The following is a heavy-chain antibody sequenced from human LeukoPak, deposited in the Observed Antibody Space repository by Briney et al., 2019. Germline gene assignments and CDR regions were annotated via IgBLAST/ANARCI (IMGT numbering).Heavy chain of an antibody. CDR2: ISAYNGNT. CDR3: ARVVSGYDFDY. J-gene: IGHJ4*02. Sequence: ASLKVSCKASGYTFSSYGISWVRQAPGQGLEWMGWISAYNGNTDYAQKLQGRVTMTTDTSTSTAYMELRSLRSDDTAMYYCARVVSGYDFDYWGQGTLVTVSS. CDR1: GYTFSSYG. D-gene: IGHD5-12*01. V-gene: IGHV1-18*01.